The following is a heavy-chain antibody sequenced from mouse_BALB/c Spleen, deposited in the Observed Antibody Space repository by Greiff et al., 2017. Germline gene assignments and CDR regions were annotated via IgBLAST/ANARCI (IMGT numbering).Heavy chain of an antibody. Sequence: VQVVESGAELVKPGASVKLSCKTSGYTFTSYWIQWVKQRPGQGLGWIGEIFPGTGTTYYNEKFKGKATLTIDTSSSTAYMQLSSLTSEDSAVYFCARYGSSDMDYWGQGTSVTVSS. CDR1: GYTFTSYW. J-gene: IGHJ4*01. CDR3: ARYGSSDMDY. D-gene: IGHD1-1*01. V-gene: IGHV1S132*01. CDR2: IFPGTGTT.